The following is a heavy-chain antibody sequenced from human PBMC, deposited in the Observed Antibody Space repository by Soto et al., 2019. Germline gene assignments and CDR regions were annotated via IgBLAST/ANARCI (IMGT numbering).Heavy chain of an antibody. CDR2: IYYSGSS. Sequence: SETLSLTCTVSGGSISSYYCSWIRQPPGKGLEWIGYIYYSGSSNYNPSLKSRVTISVDTSKNQFSLKLSSVTAADTAVYYCARAGAATLSDYWGQGTLVTVSS. CDR3: ARAGAATLSDY. V-gene: IGHV4-59*01. J-gene: IGHJ4*02. D-gene: IGHD2-15*01. CDR1: GGSISSYY.